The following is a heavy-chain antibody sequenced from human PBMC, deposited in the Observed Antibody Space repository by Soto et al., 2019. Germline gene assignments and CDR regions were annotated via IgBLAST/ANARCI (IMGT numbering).Heavy chain of an antibody. CDR2: IEGDDDDK. CDR1: GFSLTSPGMC. D-gene: IGHD1-20*01. V-gene: IGHV2-70*13. J-gene: IGHJ6*02. CDR3: ARSIRGPRRFNGMDV. Sequence: SGPTLVNPTETLTLTCTFSGFSLTSPGMCVSWIRQSPGKALEWLALIEGDDDDKYYSTSLKTRLTISKDTRKNQVVLTMANMEPADTATYYCARSIRGPRRFNGMDVWGQGTTVNVSS.